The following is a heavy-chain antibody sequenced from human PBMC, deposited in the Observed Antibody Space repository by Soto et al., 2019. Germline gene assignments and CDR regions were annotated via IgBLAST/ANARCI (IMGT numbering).Heavy chain of an antibody. J-gene: IGHJ4*02. D-gene: IGHD6-13*01. CDR2: ISGSDGST. Sequence: EVQLLESGGGLVQPGGSLRLSCAASGFTFSSYAMHWVRQAPGKGLEWVSVISGSDGSTYYADSVKGRFTISRDNSKNTLNLQMNSLRAEDTAVYYCARRSSSCYFDYWGQVTLVTVSS. CDR1: GFTFSSYA. CDR3: ARRSSSCYFDY. V-gene: IGHV3-23*01.